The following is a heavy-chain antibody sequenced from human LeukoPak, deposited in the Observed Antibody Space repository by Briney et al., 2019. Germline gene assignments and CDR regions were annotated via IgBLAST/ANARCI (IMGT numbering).Heavy chain of an antibody. D-gene: IGHD5-12*01. Sequence: SETLSLTCAVSGYSISSGYYWGWVRQPPGKGLEWIGSMYHSGSTYYNPSLKSRVTVSLDTSKNQFSLKLSSVTAADTAVYYCARLAQGGSKTYYFDYWGQGTLVTVSS. CDR2: MYHSGST. J-gene: IGHJ4*02. CDR1: GYSISSGYY. V-gene: IGHV4-38-2*01. CDR3: ARLAQGGSKTYYFDY.